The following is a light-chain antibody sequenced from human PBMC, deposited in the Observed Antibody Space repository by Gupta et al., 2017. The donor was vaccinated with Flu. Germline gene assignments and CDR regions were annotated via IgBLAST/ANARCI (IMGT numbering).Light chain of an antibody. CDR2: SSS. J-gene: IGLJ3*02. CDR1: TAAVTSGYF. CDR3: LRKCGGAQPWV. V-gene: IGLV7-43*01. Sequence: QSEVPPEPSLTVSPGGPVTITCASSTAAVTSGYFPYWCQQKPGQAPRSLIHSSSNKHSGTPSRFSGSSIGGKAAVTLSGVQTEAVADYYWLRKCGGAQPWVFGGGTKLTVL.